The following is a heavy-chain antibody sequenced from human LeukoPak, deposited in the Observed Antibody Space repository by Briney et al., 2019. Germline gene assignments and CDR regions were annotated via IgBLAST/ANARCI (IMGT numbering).Heavy chain of an antibody. CDR3: ARTTVVIPGAFDI. V-gene: IGHV3-15*01. D-gene: IGHD4-23*01. J-gene: IGHJ3*02. Sequence: GGSLRLSCAASGFTFSNAWMSWVRQAPGKGLEWVGRIKSKTDGGTTDYAAPVKGRFTISRDDSKNSLYLQMNSLKTEDTAVYYCARTTVVIPGAFDIWGQGTMVTVSS. CDR2: IKSKTDGGTT. CDR1: GFTFSNAW.